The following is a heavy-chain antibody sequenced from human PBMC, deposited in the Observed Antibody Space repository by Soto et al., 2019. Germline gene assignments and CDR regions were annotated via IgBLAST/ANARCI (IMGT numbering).Heavy chain of an antibody. Sequence: SETLSLTCTVSGGSVSGDYWSWFRQPAGKELEWVGRIYIGGNTKYSPSLKTRVTMSGDTSKNQFSLKLSSVTAADTAVYYCARGDGSGTYMDYFDYWGQGTLVTVSS. V-gene: IGHV4-4*07. J-gene: IGHJ4*02. D-gene: IGHD3-10*01. CDR2: IYIGGNT. CDR3: ARGDGSGTYMDYFDY. CDR1: GGSVSGDY.